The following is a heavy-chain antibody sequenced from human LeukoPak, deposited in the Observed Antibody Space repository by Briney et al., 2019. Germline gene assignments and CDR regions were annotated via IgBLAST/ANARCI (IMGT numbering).Heavy chain of an antibody. CDR3: ARTTLRRGNWFDP. Sequence: GESLKISCKGSGYSFTSYWIGWVRPMPGKGLEWMGIIYPGDSDTRYSPSFQGQVTISADKSISTAYLQWSSLKASDTAMYYCARTTLRRGNWFDPWGQGTLVTVSS. CDR2: IYPGDSDT. CDR1: GYSFTSYW. J-gene: IGHJ5*02. V-gene: IGHV5-51*01. D-gene: IGHD1-1*01.